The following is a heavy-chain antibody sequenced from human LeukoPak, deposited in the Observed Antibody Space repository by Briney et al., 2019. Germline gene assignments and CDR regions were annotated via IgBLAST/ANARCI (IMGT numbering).Heavy chain of an antibody. D-gene: IGHD4-17*01. V-gene: IGHV4-39*01. CDR2: MYYSGST. J-gene: IGHJ4*02. CDR1: GGSISSSSYY. Sequence: SETLSLTCTVSGGSISSSSYYWGWIRQPPGKGLEWIGSMYYSGSTYYNPSLKSRVTISVDTSKNQFSLKLNSVTAADTAVYYCASHTVTLSYFDYWGQGTLVTVSS. CDR3: ASHTVTLSYFDY.